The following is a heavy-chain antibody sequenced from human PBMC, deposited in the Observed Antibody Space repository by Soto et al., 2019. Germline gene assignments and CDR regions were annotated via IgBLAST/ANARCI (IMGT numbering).Heavy chain of an antibody. CDR1: GHRFTSYW. CDR2: IDPSDSYT. J-gene: IGHJ5*02. V-gene: IGHV5-10-1*01. CDR3: ARHSGDPPTFGWFDP. Sequence: GDSLKITCKGDGHRFTSYWIRLVRQMHGKGLEWMGRIDPSDSYTNYSPSFQGHVTISADKSISTAYLQWSSLKASDTAMYYCARHSGDPPTFGWFDPWGQGNLVTVSS. D-gene: IGHD4-17*01.